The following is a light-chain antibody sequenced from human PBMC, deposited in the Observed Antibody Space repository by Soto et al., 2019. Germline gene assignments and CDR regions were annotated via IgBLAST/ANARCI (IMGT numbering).Light chain of an antibody. CDR3: QQTYTIPWT. CDR1: QSVSTY. Sequence: DIQMTQSPSSLSASVGDRVTITFRASQSVSTYLNWYQQKPGKAPRLLIYSTSSLQSGVPSSFSGGGSESEFTLTISSLQPADFATYFCQQTYTIPWTFGQGTRVDIK. J-gene: IGKJ1*01. CDR2: STS. V-gene: IGKV1-39*01.